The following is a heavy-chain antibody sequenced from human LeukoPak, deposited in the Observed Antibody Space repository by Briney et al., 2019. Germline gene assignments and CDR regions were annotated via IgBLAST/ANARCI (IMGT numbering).Heavy chain of an antibody. CDR1: GYTFTSYG. V-gene: IGHV1-18*01. Sequence: ASVKVSCKASGYTFTSYGISWVRQAPRQGLEWMGWISAYNGNTNYAQKLQGRVTMTTDTSTSTAYMELRSLRSDDTAVYYCARDYYYDSSGQHDYWGQGTLVTVSS. D-gene: IGHD3-22*01. J-gene: IGHJ4*02. CDR3: ARDYYYDSSGQHDY. CDR2: ISAYNGNT.